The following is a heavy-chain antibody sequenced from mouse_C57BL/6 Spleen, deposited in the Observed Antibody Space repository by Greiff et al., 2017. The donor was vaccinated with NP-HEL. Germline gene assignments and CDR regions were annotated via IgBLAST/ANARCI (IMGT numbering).Heavy chain of an antibody. V-gene: IGHV5-17*01. CDR2: ISSGSSTI. Sequence: EVHLVESGGGLVKPGGSLKLSCAASGFTFSDYGMHWVRQAPEKGLEWVAYISSGSSTIYYADTVKGRFTISRDNAKNTLFLQMTSLRSEDTAMYYCARPMVTGWFAYWGQGTLVTVSA. J-gene: IGHJ3*01. CDR1: GFTFSDYG. CDR3: ARPMVTGWFAY. D-gene: IGHD2-2*01.